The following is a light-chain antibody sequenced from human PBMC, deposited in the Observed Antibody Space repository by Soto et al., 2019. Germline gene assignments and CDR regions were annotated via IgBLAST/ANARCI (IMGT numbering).Light chain of an antibody. CDR2: GAS. CDR1: QSVSSSY. Sequence: ETVLTQSPSTLSLSPGQRPTLSCMASQSVSSSYLSWYQQKHGQAPRFVIYGASSRATGIPDRFSGSVSGTDGTITIIRLEHEDGTVYYCQQYGSSTVTFGQGTRLEIK. CDR3: QQYGSSTVT. V-gene: IGKV3-20*01. J-gene: IGKJ5*01.